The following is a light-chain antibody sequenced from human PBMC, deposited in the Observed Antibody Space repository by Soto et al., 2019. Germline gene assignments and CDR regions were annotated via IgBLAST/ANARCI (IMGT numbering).Light chain of an antibody. CDR3: QQFNNRPTWT. J-gene: IGKJ1*01. Sequence: ETVLPQSTATLSVSPGDTSTLSCRAEHSVNNNLAWYQPKPGQAPKLLRYGASTRAAGIPDRFSVSVSGTEFTLTISGLQSDDLAFYDCQQFNNRPTWTFGQGTKVDI. CDR1: HSVNNN. CDR2: GAS. V-gene: IGKV3-15*01.